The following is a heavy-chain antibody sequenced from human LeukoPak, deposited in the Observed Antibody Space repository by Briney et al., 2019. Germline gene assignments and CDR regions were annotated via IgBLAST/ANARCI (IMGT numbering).Heavy chain of an antibody. Sequence: GGSLRLSCVASGFIFSTYGMSWVRRAPGKGLEWVSTITAGGGSTYYADSVKGRFTISRDNSKNTLYLQMNSLRAEDTAIYYCVKGRYCGGTSCSYFDCCGQGTLVTFSS. CDR3: VKGRYCGGTSCSYFDC. V-gene: IGHV3-23*01. D-gene: IGHD2-2*01. CDR1: GFIFSTYG. CDR2: ITAGGGST. J-gene: IGHJ4*02.